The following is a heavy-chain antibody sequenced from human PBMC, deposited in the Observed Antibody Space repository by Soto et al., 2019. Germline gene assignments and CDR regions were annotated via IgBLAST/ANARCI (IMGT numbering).Heavy chain of an antibody. Sequence: LGESLKISCKGSGYRFTSYWIGWVRQMPGKGLEWMGIIYPGDSDTRYSPSFQGQVTISADKSISTAYLQWSSLKASDTAMYFCARHSRDTTLVMEGMDVWGQGTTVTVSS. D-gene: IGHD5-18*01. CDR1: GYRFTSYW. CDR3: ARHSRDTTLVMEGMDV. J-gene: IGHJ6*02. CDR2: IYPGDSDT. V-gene: IGHV5-51*01.